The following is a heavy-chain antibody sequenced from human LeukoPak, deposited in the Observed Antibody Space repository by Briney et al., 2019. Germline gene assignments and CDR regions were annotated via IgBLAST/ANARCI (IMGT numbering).Heavy chain of an antibody. CDR2: ISGGGGST. CDR3: AREVHTIFGVVHIYYFDY. D-gene: IGHD3-3*01. V-gene: IGHV3-23*01. Sequence: PGGSLRLSCAPSGFTFSSYAMSWVRQAPGKGLEWVSGISGGGGSTYYADSVKGRFTISRDNAKNSLYLQMNSLRAEDTAVYYCAREVHTIFGVVHIYYFDYWGQGTLVTVSS. J-gene: IGHJ4*02. CDR1: GFTFSSYA.